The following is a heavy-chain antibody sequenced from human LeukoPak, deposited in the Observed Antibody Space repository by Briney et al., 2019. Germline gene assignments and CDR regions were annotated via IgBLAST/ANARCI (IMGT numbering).Heavy chain of an antibody. V-gene: IGHV3-21*01. CDR1: GFTFSRYT. J-gene: IGHJ5*02. Sequence: GGSLRLSCATSGFTFSRYTMTWVRQAPGKGLEWVSSISTGSSYIYYADSMKGRFTISRDNAKNSLYLQMNSLRVEDTAVYYCPRGSEWDLLGSCDRWGQGTLVTVSS. CDR3: PRGSEWDLLGSCDR. D-gene: IGHD1-26*01. CDR2: ISTGSSYI.